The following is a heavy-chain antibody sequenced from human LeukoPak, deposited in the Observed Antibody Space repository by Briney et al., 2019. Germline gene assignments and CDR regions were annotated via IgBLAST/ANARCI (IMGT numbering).Heavy chain of an antibody. CDR1: GFTFSSYA. CDR2: ISGSGGST. J-gene: IGHJ4*02. V-gene: IGHV3-23*01. CDR3: ARSPYDWNYGDY. D-gene: IGHD1-20*01. Sequence: PGGSLRLSCAASGFTFSSYAMSWVRQAPGRGLEWVSAISGSGGSTYYADSVKGRFTISRDNSKNTLYLQMNCLRAEDTAVYYCARSPYDWNYGDYWGQGTLVTVSS.